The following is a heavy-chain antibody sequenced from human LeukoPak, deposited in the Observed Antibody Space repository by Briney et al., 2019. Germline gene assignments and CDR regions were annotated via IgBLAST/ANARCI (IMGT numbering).Heavy chain of an antibody. J-gene: IGHJ4*02. V-gene: IGHV3-9*01. CDR2: ISWNSGSI. D-gene: IGHD5-18*01. CDR1: GFTFDDYA. Sequence: GGSLRLSCAASGFTFDDYAMHWVRQAPGKGLEWVSGISWNSGSIGYADSVKGRFTISRDNARNSLYLQMNSLRAEDTALYYCAKDLSKFGYSYVYFDYLGQGTLVTGCS. CDR3: AKDLSKFGYSYVYFDY.